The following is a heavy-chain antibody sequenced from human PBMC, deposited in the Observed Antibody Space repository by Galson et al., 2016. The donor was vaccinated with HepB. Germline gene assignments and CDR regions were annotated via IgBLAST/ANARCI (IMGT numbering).Heavy chain of an antibody. Sequence: SLRLSCAASGFTLSSYWMHWVRQAPGKGLVWVSRINSNGGSTTYADSVRGRFTISRGNPKNTLYLQMNSLRAEDTAVYYCARRGGYYDILTGYYSYYYFGMDVWGQGTTVTVSS. CDR1: GFTLSSYW. D-gene: IGHD3-9*01. J-gene: IGHJ6*02. CDR3: ARRGGYYDILTGYYSYYYFGMDV. CDR2: INSNGGST. V-gene: IGHV3-74*01.